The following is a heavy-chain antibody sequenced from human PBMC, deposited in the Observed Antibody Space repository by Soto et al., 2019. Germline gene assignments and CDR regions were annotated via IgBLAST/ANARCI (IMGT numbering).Heavy chain of an antibody. CDR1: GNTFTRYY. CDR3: ARGAYCGGDCYDY. D-gene: IGHD2-21*01. V-gene: IGHV1-46*03. Sequence: QVQLVQSGAEVKKPGASVKVSCKASGNTFTRYYMHWVRQAPGQGLEWMGMISPGGDRTSYAQKCQGRVTMTRDTSKSTVYMELSRLKSEDTALYYCARGAYCGGDCYDYWGQGTLVTVSS. J-gene: IGHJ4*02. CDR2: ISPGGDRT.